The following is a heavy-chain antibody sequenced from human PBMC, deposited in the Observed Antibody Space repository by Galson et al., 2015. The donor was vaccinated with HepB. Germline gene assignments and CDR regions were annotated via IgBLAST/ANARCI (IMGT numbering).Heavy chain of an antibody. Sequence: SLRLSCAASGFTYSHYAMRWVRQAPGKGLEWVPVISGRVDTTDYVDSVQGRFTVSRDKSKNMVFLQMDSLRVEDTAVYYCATDYGDRVYWGQGTLVTVSS. CDR2: ISGRVDTT. CDR1: GFTYSHYA. CDR3: ATDYGDRVY. J-gene: IGHJ4*02. D-gene: IGHD4-17*01. V-gene: IGHV3-23*01.